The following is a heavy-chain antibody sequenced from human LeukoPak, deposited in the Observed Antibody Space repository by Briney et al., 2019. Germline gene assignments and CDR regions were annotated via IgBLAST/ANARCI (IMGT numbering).Heavy chain of an antibody. CDR3: AKDHSIGVAFDY. D-gene: IGHD6-19*01. J-gene: IGHJ4*02. V-gene: IGHV3-23*01. CDR2: IIGSGVST. Sequence: PGGSLRLSCAASGFTFSSYSMNWVRQALGEGLWWVSGIIGSGVSTYYADSVKGGVTISRDNFKNTLYLQMNSLRAEDTALYYCAKDHSIGVAFDYWGQGTLVTVSS. CDR1: GFTFSSYS.